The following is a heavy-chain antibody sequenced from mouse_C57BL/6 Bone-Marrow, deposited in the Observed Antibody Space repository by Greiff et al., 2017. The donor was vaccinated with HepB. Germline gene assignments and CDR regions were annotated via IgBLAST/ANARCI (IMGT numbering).Heavy chain of an antibody. CDR3: ARGWYSTLFDY. J-gene: IGHJ2*01. V-gene: IGHV3-6*01. CDR1: GYSITSGYY. D-gene: IGHD1-1*02. Sequence: EVQLQESGPGLVKPSQSLSLTCSVTGYSITSGYYWNWIRQFPGNKLEWMGYISYDGSNNYNPSLKNRISITRDTSKNQFFLKLNSVTTEDTATYYCARGWYSTLFDYWGQGTTLTVSS. CDR2: ISYDGSN.